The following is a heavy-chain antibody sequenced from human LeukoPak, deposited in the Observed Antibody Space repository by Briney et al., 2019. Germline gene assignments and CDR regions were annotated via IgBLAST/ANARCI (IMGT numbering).Heavy chain of an antibody. CDR3: ARGPLPLEYCSGGSCYYFAFDI. CDR1: GGSVSSGSYY. V-gene: IGHV4-61*01. J-gene: IGHJ3*02. Sequence: PSETLSLTCTVSGGSVSSGSYYWSWIRQPPGKGLEWIGYIYYSGSTNYNPSLKSRVTISVDTSKNQFSLKLSSVTAADTAVYYCARGPLPLEYCSGGSCYYFAFDIWGQGTMVTVSS. CDR2: IYYSGST. D-gene: IGHD2-15*01.